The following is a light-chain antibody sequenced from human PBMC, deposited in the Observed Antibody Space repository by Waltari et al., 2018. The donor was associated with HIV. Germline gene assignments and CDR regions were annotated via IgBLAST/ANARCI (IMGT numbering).Light chain of an antibody. J-gene: IGLJ2*01. CDR3: QSYDRRLMWV. CDR2: PHI. V-gene: IGLV1-40*01. Sequence: HSLLTQPPSVSGAPGQRVTISCTGSSSNIGAGYDVHWYQKYPGTAPTLLIFPHIERPSGVPDRFSGSKSVTSASLVITGLQAEDEADYYCQSYDRRLMWVFGGGTSLTV. CDR1: SSNIGAGYD.